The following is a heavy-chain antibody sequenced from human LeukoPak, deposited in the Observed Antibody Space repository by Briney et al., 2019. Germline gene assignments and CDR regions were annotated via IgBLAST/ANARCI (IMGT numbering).Heavy chain of an antibody. CDR3: ARLTISSSFPFDY. CDR1: GGSINSYY. CDR2: IYYGGST. J-gene: IGHJ4*02. V-gene: IGHV4-59*12. D-gene: IGHD6-6*01. Sequence: SSETLSLTCTVSGGSINSYYWSWIRQPPGKGLEWIGYIYYGGSTNYNPSLKSRVTISVDTSKNQFSLKLSSVTAADTAVYYCARLTISSSFPFDYWGQGTLVTVPS.